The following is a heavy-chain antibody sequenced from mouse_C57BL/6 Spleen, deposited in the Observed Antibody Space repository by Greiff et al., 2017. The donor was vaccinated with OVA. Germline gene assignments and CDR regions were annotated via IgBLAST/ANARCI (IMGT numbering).Heavy chain of an antibody. D-gene: IGHD2-4*01. CDR1: GFTFSSYG. Sequence: EVKLMESGGDLVKPGGSLKLSCAASGFTFSSYGMSWVRQTPDKRLEWVATISSGGSYTYYPDSVKGRFTISRDNAKNTLYLQMSSLKSEDTAMYCCARREYDYDAWFAYWGQGTLVTVSA. V-gene: IGHV5-6*02. CDR2: ISSGGSYT. J-gene: IGHJ3*01. CDR3: ARREYDYDAWFAY.